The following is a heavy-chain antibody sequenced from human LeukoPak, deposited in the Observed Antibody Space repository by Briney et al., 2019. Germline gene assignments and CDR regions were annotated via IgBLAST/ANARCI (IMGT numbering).Heavy chain of an antibody. J-gene: IGHJ4*02. Sequence: GGSLRLSCAASGFTFNSYAMNWVRQAPGKGLEWVSVINDSGGSTYYADSVKGRFTISRDKSMNTLYLQRNSLRAEDTAVYYCAKDRRIAAPGPLDYWGQGTLVTVS. D-gene: IGHD6-13*01. CDR1: GFTFNSYA. V-gene: IGHV3-23*01. CDR2: INDSGGST. CDR3: AKDRRIAAPGPLDY.